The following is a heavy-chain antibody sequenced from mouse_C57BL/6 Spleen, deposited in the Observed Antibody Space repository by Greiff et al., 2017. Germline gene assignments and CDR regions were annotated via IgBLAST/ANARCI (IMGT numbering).Heavy chain of an antibody. J-gene: IGHJ2*01. Sequence: VQLQQSGPVLVKPGASVKMSCKASGYTFTDYYMNWVKQSHGKSLEWIGVINPYNGGTSYNQKFKGKATLTVDKSSSTAYMELNSLTSEDSAVXYSARRSPDGYLDFDDWGQGTTLTVSS. CDR3: ARRSPDGYLDFDD. CDR2: INPYNGGT. D-gene: IGHD2-3*01. V-gene: IGHV1-19*01. CDR1: GYTFTDYY.